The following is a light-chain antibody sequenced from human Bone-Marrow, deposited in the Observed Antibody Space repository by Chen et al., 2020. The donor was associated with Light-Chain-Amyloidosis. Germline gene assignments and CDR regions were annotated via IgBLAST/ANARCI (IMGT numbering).Light chain of an antibody. CDR3: QSADSSGTYEVI. Sequence: SYELTQPPSVSVSPGQTARITCSGDDLPTKYAYWYQQKPGQAPVLVIQRDTERPSGISELFSGSSSGTTATLTISGVQAEDEADYHCQSADSSGTYEVIFGGGTKLTV. CDR2: RDT. CDR1: DLPTKY. J-gene: IGLJ2*01. V-gene: IGLV3-25*03.